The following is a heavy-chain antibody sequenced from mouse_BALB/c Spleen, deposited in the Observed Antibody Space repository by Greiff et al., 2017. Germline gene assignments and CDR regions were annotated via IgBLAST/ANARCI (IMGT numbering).Heavy chain of an antibody. D-gene: IGHD4-1*01. CDR3: ARRAPNWDRYYAMDY. Sequence: QVTLKVSGPGILQPSQTLSLTCSFSGFSLSTSGMGVSWIRQPSGKGLEWLAHIYWDDDKRYNPSLKSRLTISKDTSSNQVFLKITSVDTADTATYYCARRAPNWDRYYAMDYWGQGTSVTVSS. V-gene: IGHV8-12*01. J-gene: IGHJ4*01. CDR2: IYWDDDK. CDR1: GFSLSTSGMG.